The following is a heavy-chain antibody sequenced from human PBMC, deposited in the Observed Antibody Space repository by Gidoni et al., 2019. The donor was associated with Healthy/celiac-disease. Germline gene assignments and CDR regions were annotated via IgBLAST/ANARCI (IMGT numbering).Heavy chain of an antibody. D-gene: IGHD3-22*01. CDR3: ASQEGDDSSGYYDYYYYGMDV. V-gene: IGHV3-21*01. J-gene: IGHJ6*02. Sequence: EVQLVESGGGLVKPGGSLRLSCAASGFPFSSYSMNWILQAPGKGLEWVSSISSSSSYIYYADSVKGRFTISRDNAKNSLYLQMNSLRAEDTAVYYCASQEGDDSSGYYDYYYYGMDVWGQGTTVTVSS. CDR1: GFPFSSYS. CDR2: ISSSSSYI.